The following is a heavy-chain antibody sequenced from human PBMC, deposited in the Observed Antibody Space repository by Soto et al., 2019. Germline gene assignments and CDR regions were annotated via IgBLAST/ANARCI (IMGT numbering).Heavy chain of an antibody. V-gene: IGHV3-9*01. CDR2: ISWNSGSI. Sequence: GGSLRLSCAASGFTFDDYAMHWVRQAPGKGLEWVSGISWNSGSIGYADSVKGRFTISRDNAKNSLYLQMNSLRAEDTALYYCAKDLSPYYYDSSGFPNTGFDPWGQGTLVTSPQ. CDR3: AKDLSPYYYDSSGFPNTGFDP. D-gene: IGHD3-22*01. CDR1: GFTFDDYA. J-gene: IGHJ5*02.